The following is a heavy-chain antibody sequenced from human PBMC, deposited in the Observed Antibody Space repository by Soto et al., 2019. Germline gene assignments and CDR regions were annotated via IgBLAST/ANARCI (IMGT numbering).Heavy chain of an antibody. D-gene: IGHD3-10*01. Sequence: SETLSLTCTVSGDSISGGGYYWSWIRQHPGKGLEWIGSIYYSGSTFYNPSLKSRVTISVDTSKKQFSLKVNSVTAADTAVYYCARGGNRPLDYWGQGTLVTVSS. J-gene: IGHJ4*02. CDR2: IYYSGST. CDR3: ARGGNRPLDY. CDR1: GDSISGGGYY. V-gene: IGHV4-31*03.